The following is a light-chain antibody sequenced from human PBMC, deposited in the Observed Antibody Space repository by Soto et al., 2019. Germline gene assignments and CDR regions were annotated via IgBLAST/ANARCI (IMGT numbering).Light chain of an antibody. CDR3: QQYYSTPWT. J-gene: IGKJ1*01. CDR1: QSVLYSSNNKNY. Sequence: DIVMTQSPDSLAVSLGERATINCKSSQSVLYSSNNKNYLAWYQQKQGQPPKVLIYWASTRESGVPDRFSGSGYGTDFTLTISSLQAEDVAVYYCQQYYSTPWTFGQGTKVEIK. CDR2: WAS. V-gene: IGKV4-1*01.